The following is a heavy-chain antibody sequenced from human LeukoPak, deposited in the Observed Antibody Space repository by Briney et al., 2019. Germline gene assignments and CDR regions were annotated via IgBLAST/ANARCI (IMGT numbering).Heavy chain of an antibody. J-gene: IGHJ3*02. Sequence: GESLKISCKGSGYSFTTDYIGWVRQMPGKGLEWMGIICPDDSDTTYSPSFQGQVTISADKSISTAYLQWSSLKASDTAMYYCAATALGSSWEVNIWGQGTMVTVSS. D-gene: IGHD6-13*01. V-gene: IGHV5-51*01. CDR2: ICPDDSDT. CDR3: AATALGSSWEVNI. CDR1: GYSFTTDY.